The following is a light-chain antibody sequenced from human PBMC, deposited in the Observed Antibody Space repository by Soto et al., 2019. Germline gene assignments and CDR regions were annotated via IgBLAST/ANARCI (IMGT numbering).Light chain of an antibody. CDR1: SGSVSITYY. CDR2: STN. CDR3: VLYMGSGLWV. V-gene: IGLV8-61*01. Sequence: QAVVTQEPSFSVSPGRTVTLTCGLSSGSVSITYYPSWYQLTPGQAPRTLIYSTNTRSSGVPDRFSGSILGNKAALTITGAQADDESDYYCVLYMGSGLWVFGGGTQLTVL. J-gene: IGLJ3*02.